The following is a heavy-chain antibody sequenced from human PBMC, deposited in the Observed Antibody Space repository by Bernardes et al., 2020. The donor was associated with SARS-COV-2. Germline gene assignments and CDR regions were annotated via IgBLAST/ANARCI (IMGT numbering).Heavy chain of an antibody. CDR2: IYPGDSDT. V-gene: IGHV5-51*01. Sequence: GACLKTSSNGSGYSFTRYWIGWVRPIPGKGLEWMGIIYPGDSDTRYSPSFQGQVTISADKSISTAYLQWSSLKASDTAMYYCARHSITMVRGVKNWYFDLWGRGTLVTVSS. D-gene: IGHD3-10*01. J-gene: IGHJ2*01. CDR1: GYSFTRYW. CDR3: ARHSITMVRGVKNWYFDL.